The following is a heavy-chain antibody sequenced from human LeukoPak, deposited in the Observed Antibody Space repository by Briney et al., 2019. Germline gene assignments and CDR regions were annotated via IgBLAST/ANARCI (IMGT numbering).Heavy chain of an antibody. CDR3: ARHSNTGTWNYYYMDV. J-gene: IGHJ6*03. D-gene: IGHD2/OR15-2a*01. CDR1: GGSISSGDYY. CDR2: IYYSGST. Sequence: SETLSLTCTVSGGSISSGDYYWSWIRQPPGKGLEWIGYIYYSGSTYYNPSLKSRVTISVDTSKNQFSLKLSSVTAADTAVYYCARHSNTGTWNYYYMDVWGKGTTVTVSS. V-gene: IGHV4-30-4*08.